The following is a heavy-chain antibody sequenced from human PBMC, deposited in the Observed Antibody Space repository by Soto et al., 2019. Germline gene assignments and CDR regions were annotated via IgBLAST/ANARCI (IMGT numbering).Heavy chain of an antibody. CDR1: GFTVSSNY. D-gene: IGHD6-19*01. V-gene: IGHV3-66*01. CDR2: IYSGGST. J-gene: IGHJ3*02. Sequence: PGGSLRLSCAASGFTVSSNYMSWVRQAPGKGLEWVSVIYSGGSTYYADSVKGRFTISRDNSKNTLYLQMNSLRAEDTAVYYCASRRQWLVRNAFDIWGQGTMVTVSS. CDR3: ASRRQWLVRNAFDI.